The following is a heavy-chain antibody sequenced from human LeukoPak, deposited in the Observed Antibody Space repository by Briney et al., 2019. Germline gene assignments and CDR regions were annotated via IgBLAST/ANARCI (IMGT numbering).Heavy chain of an antibody. CDR1: GFSVSSNY. CDR3: ARGASNLFDP. V-gene: IGHV3-66*01. J-gene: IGHJ5*02. CDR2: IYRGDST. D-gene: IGHD1-26*01. Sequence: GGSLRLSCAASGFSVSSNYMSWVRQAPGKGLEWVSIIYRGDSTYYADSVKGRFTISRDNAKNSLYLQLNSLTAEDTAMYYSARGASNLFDPWGQGTLVTVSS.